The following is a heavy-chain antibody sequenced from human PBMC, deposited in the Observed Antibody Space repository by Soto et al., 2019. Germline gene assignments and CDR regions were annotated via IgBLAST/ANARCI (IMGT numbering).Heavy chain of an antibody. CDR2: IIPIFGTA. Sequence: SVQVSCKASGGTFSSYAISWVRQAPGQGLEWMGGIIPIFGTANYAQKFQGRVTITADESTSTAYMELSSLRSEDTAVYYCARVLFGVVKGGYYYYGMDGWGQGTTVTVSS. CDR3: ARVLFGVVKGGYYYYGMDG. J-gene: IGHJ6*02. V-gene: IGHV1-69*13. CDR1: GGTFSSYA. D-gene: IGHD3-3*01.